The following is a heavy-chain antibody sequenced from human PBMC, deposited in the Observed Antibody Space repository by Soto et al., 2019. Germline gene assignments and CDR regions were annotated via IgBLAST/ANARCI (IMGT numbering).Heavy chain of an antibody. J-gene: IGHJ5*02. Sequence: EVQLVESGGGLVKPGGSLRLSCAASGFTFSSYSMNWVRQAQGKGLEWVSSISSSSSYIYYADSVKGRFTISRDNAKNSLDLQMSSLRAEDTAVYYCARDTYYYGSGSYSPWGQGTLVTVSS. CDR1: GFTFSSYS. V-gene: IGHV3-21*01. D-gene: IGHD3-10*01. CDR3: ARDTYYYGSGSYSP. CDR2: ISSSSSYI.